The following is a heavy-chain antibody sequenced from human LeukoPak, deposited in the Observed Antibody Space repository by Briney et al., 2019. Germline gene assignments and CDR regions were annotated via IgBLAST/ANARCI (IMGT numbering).Heavy chain of an antibody. V-gene: IGHV1-24*01. D-gene: IGHD3-22*01. J-gene: IGHJ5*02. CDR1: GYIFTSYD. CDR2: FDPEDGET. CDR3: ATDERTYYYDSSGYYYAT. Sequence: ASVKVSCRATGYIFTSYDISWVRQAPGKGLEWMGGFDPEDGETIYAQKFQGRVTMTEDTSTDTAYMELSSLRSEDTAVYYCATDERTYYYDSSGYYYATWGQGTLVTVSS.